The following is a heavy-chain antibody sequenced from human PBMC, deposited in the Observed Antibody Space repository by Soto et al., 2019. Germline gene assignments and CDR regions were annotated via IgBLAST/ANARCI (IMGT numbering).Heavy chain of an antibody. CDR3: TKEGPITNWYFDY. CDR2: ISYDGNVA. V-gene: IGHV3-30*18. Sequence: QVQLVESGGGVVQPGRSLRLSCAASGFTFSSYGMHWVRQAPGKGLEWVTVISYDGNVAYYSDSVKGRFTISRDNFKNTLYLQLNSLRTDDRAMYYCTKEGPITNWYFDYWGQGTLVTVSS. J-gene: IGHJ4*02. CDR1: GFTFSSYG. D-gene: IGHD1-1*01.